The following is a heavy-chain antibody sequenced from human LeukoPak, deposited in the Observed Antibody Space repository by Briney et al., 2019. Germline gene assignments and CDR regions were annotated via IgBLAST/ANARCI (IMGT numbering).Heavy chain of an antibody. D-gene: IGHD7-27*01. CDR3: VKDRPTRQAWAELDR. CDR1: VASLTDTL. V-gene: IGHV3-53*01. CDR2: IYIDGRL. Sequence: GGSLTLTCTLSVASLTDTLIDWVRQAPGEGPEWVALIYIDGRLVYTDSVKGRFTISRDNSKNMVYLQMNSLRSEDSALYYCVKDRPTRQAWAELDRWGQGTLVTASS. J-gene: IGHJ5*02.